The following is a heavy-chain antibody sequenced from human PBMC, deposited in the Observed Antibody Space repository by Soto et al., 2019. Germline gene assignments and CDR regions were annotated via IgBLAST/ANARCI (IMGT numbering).Heavy chain of an antibody. CDR2: ISYDGSNK. J-gene: IGHJ4*02. V-gene: IGHV3-30-3*01. Sequence: VQLLESGGSLVQPGGSLRLSCAASGFTFSNYAMTWVRQGPGKGLEWVAVISYDGSNKYYADSVKGRFTISRDNSKNTLYLQMNSLRAEDTAVYYCARVRSGWYFDYWGQGTLVTVSS. CDR1: GFTFSNYA. D-gene: IGHD6-19*01. CDR3: ARVRSGWYFDY.